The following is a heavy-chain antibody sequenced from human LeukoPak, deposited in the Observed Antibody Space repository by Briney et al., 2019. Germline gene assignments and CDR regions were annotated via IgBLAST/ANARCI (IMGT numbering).Heavy chain of an antibody. J-gene: IGHJ4*02. Sequence: ASVKVSCKASGYTFTGYYMHWVRQAPGQGLEWMGWINTNSGGTNYAQKFQGRVTMTRDTSISTAYMELSRLRSDDTAVYYCAREAAIAAAVSDYWGQGTLVTVSS. CDR3: AREAAIAAAVSDY. V-gene: IGHV1-2*02. CDR1: GYTFTGYY. D-gene: IGHD6-13*01. CDR2: INTNSGGT.